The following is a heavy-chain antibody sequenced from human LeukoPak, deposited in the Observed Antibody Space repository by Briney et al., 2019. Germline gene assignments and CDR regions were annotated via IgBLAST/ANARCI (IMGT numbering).Heavy chain of an antibody. V-gene: IGHV3-30*04. CDR2: ISYDGSNK. CDR3: ARDRWYYDILTGSTRYYYYYGMDV. Sequence: GGSLRLSCAASGFTFSSYAIHWVRQAPGKGLEWVAVISYDGSNKYYADSVKGRFTISRDNSKNTLYLQMNSLRAEDTAVYYCARDRWYYDILTGSTRYYYYYGMDVWGQGTTVTASS. CDR1: GFTFSSYA. J-gene: IGHJ6*02. D-gene: IGHD3-9*01.